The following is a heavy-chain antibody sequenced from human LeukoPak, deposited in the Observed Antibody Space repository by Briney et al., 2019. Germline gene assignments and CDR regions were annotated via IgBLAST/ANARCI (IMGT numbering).Heavy chain of an antibody. CDR3: AKDLKGSGWYYFDY. D-gene: IGHD6-19*01. CDR1: GFTCSSYA. V-gene: IGHV3-23*01. CDR2: ISGSGGST. Sequence: GGSLRLSCAASGFTCSSYAMSWVRQAPGKGLEWVSAISGSGGSTYYADSVKGRFTISRDNSKNTLYVQMNSLRAEDTAVYYCAKDLKGSGWYYFDYWGQGTLVTVSS. J-gene: IGHJ4*02.